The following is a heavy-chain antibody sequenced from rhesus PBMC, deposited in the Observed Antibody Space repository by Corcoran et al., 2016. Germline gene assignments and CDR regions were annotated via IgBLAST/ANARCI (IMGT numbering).Heavy chain of an antibody. J-gene: IGHJ4*01. V-gene: IGHV3S5*01. CDR2: VINSGGIT. CDR1: GFTFSSYA. Sequence: EVQLVETGGGLVQPGGSLKLSCAASGFTFSSYAMSWVRQAPGKGLEWFQVINSGGITYYAKSLKGRFTISRNNSKNTLSLQMNSLRTEDTAVYYCAKEKMSDWGQGVLVTVSS. CDR3: AKEKMSD.